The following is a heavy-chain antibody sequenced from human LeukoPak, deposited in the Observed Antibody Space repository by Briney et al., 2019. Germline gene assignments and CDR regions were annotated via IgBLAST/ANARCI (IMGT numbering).Heavy chain of an antibody. CDR3: ARVGVSSSHDTFDL. CDR1: GGSISSGDYH. V-gene: IGHV4-30-4*01. CDR2: IYYRGST. D-gene: IGHD3-16*01. Sequence: SQTLSLTCTVSGGSISSGDYHWSWIRQPPGKGLEWIGYIYYRGSTYYNPSLKSRLTISVDTSKNQFSLKLSSVTAADTAVYYCARVGVSSSHDTFDLWGQGTMVTVSS. J-gene: IGHJ3*01.